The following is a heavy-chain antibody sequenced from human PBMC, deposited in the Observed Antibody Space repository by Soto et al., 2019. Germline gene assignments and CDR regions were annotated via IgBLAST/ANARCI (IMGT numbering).Heavy chain of an antibody. CDR3: ARAPKVSGLSQTRPDF. CDR2: ISQSGNT. Sequence: SETLSLTCSIYSGSFSGYYWSWIRQPPGKGLEWIGEISQSGNTNYSPSLKSRVSISIDTSKKQFSLNLASVSAADTAVYYCARAPKVSGLSQTRPDFWGQGTLVTVSS. CDR1: SGSFSGYY. J-gene: IGHJ4*02. D-gene: IGHD6-25*01. V-gene: IGHV4-34*01.